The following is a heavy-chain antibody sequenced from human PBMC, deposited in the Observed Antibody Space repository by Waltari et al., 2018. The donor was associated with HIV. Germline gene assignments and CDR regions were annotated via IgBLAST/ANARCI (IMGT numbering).Heavy chain of an antibody. CDR1: GGSFSGSY. V-gene: IGHV4-34*01. Sequence: QVQLQQWGAGLLKPSETLSLTCAVYGGSFSGSYWSWIRQPPGKGLEWIGEINHSGSTNYNPSLKSRVTISVDTSKNQFSLKLSSVTAADTAVYYCARDMTTGILRHNFDYWGQGTLVTVSS. CDR3: ARDMTTGILRHNFDY. CDR2: INHSGST. J-gene: IGHJ4*02. D-gene: IGHD4-17*01.